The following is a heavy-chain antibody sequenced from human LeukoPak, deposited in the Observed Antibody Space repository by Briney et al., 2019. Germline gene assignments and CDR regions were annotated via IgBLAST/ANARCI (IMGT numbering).Heavy chain of an antibody. J-gene: IGHJ4*02. CDR1: GFTFSSYA. CDR2: IALDAYRE. CDR3: ARDFSGASRIDY. Sequence: GGSLRLSCAASGFTFSSYAMHWVRQAPGKGLEWVAVIALDAYREYHADSVKGRFTISRDNSKNTLYLQMDSLRAEDTAVYYCARDFSGASRIDYWGQGTLVTVSS. D-gene: IGHD4/OR15-4a*01. V-gene: IGHV3-30-3*01.